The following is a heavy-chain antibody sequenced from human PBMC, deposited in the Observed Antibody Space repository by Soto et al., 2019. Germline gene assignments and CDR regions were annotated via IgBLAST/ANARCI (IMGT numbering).Heavy chain of an antibody. CDR2: IWYDGSNK. J-gene: IGHJ5*02. CDR3: FDP. CDR1: CFTFNKFC. Sequence: GGSRRLSCAAACFTFNKFCMHWVRKAPGKGLEWVAIIWYDGSNKYYADSVKGRFTISRGNSKNTMYLHMDSLGAEDTAMYYWFDPWGQGTLVTVSS. V-gene: IGHV3-33*01.